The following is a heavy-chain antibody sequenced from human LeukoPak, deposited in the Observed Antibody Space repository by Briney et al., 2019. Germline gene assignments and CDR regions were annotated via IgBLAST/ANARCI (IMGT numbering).Heavy chain of an antibody. D-gene: IGHD6-13*01. J-gene: IGHJ1*01. Sequence: GASVKVSCKASGYTFTNYGISWVRQAPGQGLECMGWISAYNGNTNYAQRFQGRVTMTTDTSTSTAYMELRSLRSDDTAVYYCARIGISARGTNFHHWGQGTLVTVSS. CDR1: GYTFTNYG. V-gene: IGHV1-18*01. CDR3: ARIGISARGTNFHH. CDR2: ISAYNGNT.